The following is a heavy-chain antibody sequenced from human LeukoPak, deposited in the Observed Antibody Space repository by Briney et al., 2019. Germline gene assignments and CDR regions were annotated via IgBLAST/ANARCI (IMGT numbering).Heavy chain of an antibody. CDR2: IYYSGST. D-gene: IGHD1-26*01. CDR3: AGLIVGATGFDY. J-gene: IGHJ4*02. V-gene: IGHV4-39*01. Sequence: SETLSLTCTVSGGSISSSSYYWGWIRQPPGKGLEWIGSIYYSGSTYYNPSLKSRVTISVDTSKNQFSLKLSSVTAADTAVYYCAGLIVGATGFDYWGQGTLVTVSS. CDR1: GGSISSSSYY.